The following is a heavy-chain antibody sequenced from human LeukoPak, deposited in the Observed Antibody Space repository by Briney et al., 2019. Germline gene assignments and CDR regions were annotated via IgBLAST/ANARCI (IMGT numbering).Heavy chain of an antibody. CDR3: ASSLRPYCSGGSCYPEYFQH. J-gene: IGHJ1*01. D-gene: IGHD2-15*01. Sequence: SETLSLTCAVSGGSISSGGSSWSWIRQPPGKGLEWIGYIYHSGSTYYNPSLKSRVTISVDRSKNQFSLKLSSVTAADTAVYYCASSLRPYCSGGSCYPEYFQHWGQGTLVTVSS. CDR2: IYHSGST. V-gene: IGHV4-30-2*01. CDR1: GGSISSGGSS.